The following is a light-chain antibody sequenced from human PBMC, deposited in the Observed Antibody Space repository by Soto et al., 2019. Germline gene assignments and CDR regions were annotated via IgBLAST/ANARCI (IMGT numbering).Light chain of an antibody. CDR2: AAS. CDR1: QGIIYD. J-gene: IGKJ2*01. Sequence: AIQMTQSPSSLSASVGDRVTITCRASQGIIYDLGWYQQKPGKAPKLLIYAASSLQSGVPSRFSGSGSGTDFTLTISSLQPEDFATYYCLQDYNYPYTFGQGTKLEIK. V-gene: IGKV1-6*01. CDR3: LQDYNYPYT.